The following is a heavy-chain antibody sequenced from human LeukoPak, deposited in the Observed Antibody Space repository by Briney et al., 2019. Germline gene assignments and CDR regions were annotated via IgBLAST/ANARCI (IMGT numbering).Heavy chain of an antibody. J-gene: IGHJ4*02. CDR3: ARTRSSGYLTFDY. D-gene: IGHD3-22*01. CDR2: IIPIFGTT. CDR1: GGTFSNYG. V-gene: IGHV1-69*13. Sequence: ASVKVSCKASGGTFSNYGFSWVRQVPGQGLEWMGGIIPIFGTTKYAQKFQGGVTITADESTSTVYMELSSLKSEDTAVYYCARTRSSGYLTFDYWGQGILVTVSS.